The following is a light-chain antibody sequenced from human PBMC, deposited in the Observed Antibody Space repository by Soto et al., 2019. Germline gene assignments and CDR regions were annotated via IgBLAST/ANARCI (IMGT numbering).Light chain of an antibody. CDR2: LGS. Sequence: DIVMTQSPLSLPVTPGEPASISCRSSQSLLHNNGYNYLDWYLQKPGQSPQLLIYLGSNRASGVPDRFSGSGSGTDFTLKISKVEAEDVGVYYCMQALQTPLTVGGGTKVDIK. CDR1: QSLLHNNGYNY. J-gene: IGKJ4*01. CDR3: MQALQTPLT. V-gene: IGKV2-28*01.